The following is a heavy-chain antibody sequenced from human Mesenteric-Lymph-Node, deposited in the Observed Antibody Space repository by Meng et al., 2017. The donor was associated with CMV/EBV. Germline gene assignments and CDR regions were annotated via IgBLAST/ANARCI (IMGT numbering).Heavy chain of an antibody. D-gene: IGHD6-13*01. Sequence: GESLKISCAASGFTFSSYSMNWVRQAPGKGLEWVSSISSSSSYIYYADSVKGRFTISRDNAKNSLYLQMNSLRAEDAAVYYCARDLGSSSWPYYFDYWGQGTLVTVSS. CDR3: ARDLGSSSWPYYFDY. CDR2: ISSSSSYI. J-gene: IGHJ4*02. CDR1: GFTFSSYS. V-gene: IGHV3-21*04.